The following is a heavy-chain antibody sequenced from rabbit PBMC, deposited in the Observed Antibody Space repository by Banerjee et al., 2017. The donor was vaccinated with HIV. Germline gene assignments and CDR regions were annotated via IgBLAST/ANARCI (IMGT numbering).Heavy chain of an antibody. D-gene: IGHD7-1*01. CDR2: IYSGSSAGT. J-gene: IGHJ6*01. V-gene: IGHV1S40*01. CDR3: ARFASYGGDPGYGSL. Sequence: WVRQAPGKGLEWIACIYSGSSAGTYYASWAKGRFTISKTSSTTVTLQMTSLTAADTATYFCARFASYGGDPGYGSLWGPGTLVTVS.